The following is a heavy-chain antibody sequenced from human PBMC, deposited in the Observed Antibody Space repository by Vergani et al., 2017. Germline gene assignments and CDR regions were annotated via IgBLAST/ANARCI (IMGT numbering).Heavy chain of an antibody. V-gene: IGHV3-48*03. CDR3: ARGLYDYVWGSYRSSFDY. J-gene: IGHJ4*02. D-gene: IGHD3-16*02. CDR1: GFTFSSYE. Sequence: EVQLVESGGGLVQPGGSLRLSCAASGFTFSSYEMNWVRQAPGKGLEWVSYISSSGSTIYYADSVKGRFTISRDNAKNSLYLQMNSLGAEDTAVYYCARGLYDYVWGSYRSSFDYWGQGTLVTVSS. CDR2: ISSSGSTI.